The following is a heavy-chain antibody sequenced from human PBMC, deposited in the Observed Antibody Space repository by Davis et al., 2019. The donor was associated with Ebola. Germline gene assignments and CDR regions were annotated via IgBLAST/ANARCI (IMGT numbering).Heavy chain of an antibody. D-gene: IGHD1-1*01. J-gene: IGHJ4*02. CDR3: ARWGRGGLEAGHFDY. CDR1: GYTFTGYY. CDR2: INPNSGGT. V-gene: IGHV1-2*04. Sequence: ASVKVSCKASGYTFTGYYMHWVRQAPGQGLEWMGWINPNSGGTNYAQKFQGWVTMTRDTSISTAYMELSRLRSDDTAGYYCARWGRGGLEAGHFDYWGQGTLVTVSS.